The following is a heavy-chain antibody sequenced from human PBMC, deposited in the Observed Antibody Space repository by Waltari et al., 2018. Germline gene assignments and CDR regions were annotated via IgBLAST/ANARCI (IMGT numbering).Heavy chain of an antibody. J-gene: IGHJ6*02. D-gene: IGHD1-26*01. V-gene: IGHV1-8*01. CDR3: ARAVGGAARGYYGMDV. CDR1: GYVFPRYD. CDR2: MNPSGGDT. Sequence: QVHLVQSAAEVKSHGATVKVSSKTSGYVFPRYDNQWVRQATGQGPEWMGWMNPSGGDTDYAQKFQGRVTMTTNTSISTAYLHLSSLRSEDTAVYYCARAVGGAARGYYGMDVWGQGTTVTVSS.